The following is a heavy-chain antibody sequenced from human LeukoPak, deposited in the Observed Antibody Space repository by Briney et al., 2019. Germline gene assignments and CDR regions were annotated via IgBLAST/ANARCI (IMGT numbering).Heavy chain of an antibody. CDR2: IYYSGST. CDR1: GGSISSYY. CDR3: ARHSSGWYVWYFDL. D-gene: IGHD6-19*01. J-gene: IGHJ2*01. V-gene: IGHV4-59*08. Sequence: SGTLSLTCTVSGGSISSYYWSWIRQPPGKGLEWIGYIYYSGSTNYNPSLKSRVTISVDTSKNQFSLKLSSVTAADTAVYYCARHSSGWYVWYFDLWGRGTLVTVSS.